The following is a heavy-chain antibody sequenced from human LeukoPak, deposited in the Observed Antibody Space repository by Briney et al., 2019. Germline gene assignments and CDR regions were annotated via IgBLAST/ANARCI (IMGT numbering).Heavy chain of an antibody. V-gene: IGHV3-30*04. CDR3: ARNKPITAFFGMDV. CDR2: IAYGGTNE. J-gene: IGHJ6*02. Sequence: PGGSLRLSCAASGFTFSDYAMHWVRQAPGKGLEWVAVIAYGGTNEYHADSVKGRFTISRDNSKNTLYLQMSSLRPEDTAVYYCARNKPITAFFGMDVWGRGTTVTVSS. D-gene: IGHD2/OR15-2a*01. CDR1: GFTFSDYA.